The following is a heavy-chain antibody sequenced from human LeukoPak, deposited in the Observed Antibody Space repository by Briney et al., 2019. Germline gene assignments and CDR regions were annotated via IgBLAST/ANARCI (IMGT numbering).Heavy chain of an antibody. V-gene: IGHV4-59*08. Sequence: SETLSLTCTVSGGSISSYYWSWIRQPPGKGLEWIGYIYYSGSTNYNPSLKSRVTISVDTSKNQFSLKLSSVTAADTAVYYCVRHYGRGGFPTFYYYYYMDVWGKGTTVTVSS. J-gene: IGHJ6*03. CDR3: VRHYGRGGFPTFYYYYYMDV. D-gene: IGHD3-10*01. CDR2: IYYSGST. CDR1: GGSISSYY.